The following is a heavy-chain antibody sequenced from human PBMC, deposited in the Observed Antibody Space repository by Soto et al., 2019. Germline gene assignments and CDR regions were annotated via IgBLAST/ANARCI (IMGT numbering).Heavy chain of an antibody. D-gene: IGHD4-4*01. Sequence: EVQLLESGGGLVQPGGSLRLSCAASGFTFSSYGMSWVRQAPGEGLEWVSGISGSGGSTYYADSVKGRLTISRDNSKNTLYLQMNSLRAEDTAVYYCAKAAGTVTTLYYNYYGMDVWGQGTTVTVSS. V-gene: IGHV3-23*01. CDR2: ISGSGGST. CDR1: GFTFSSYG. CDR3: AKAAGTVTTLYYNYYGMDV. J-gene: IGHJ6*02.